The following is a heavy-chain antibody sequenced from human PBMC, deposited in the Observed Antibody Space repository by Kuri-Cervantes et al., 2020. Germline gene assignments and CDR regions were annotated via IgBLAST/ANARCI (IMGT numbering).Heavy chain of an antibody. V-gene: IGHV3-74*01. Sequence: GESLKISCAASGFPFNTFSDYWIHWVRQVPGKGLVWVSRINRDGSDSTYAASVKGRFTTSRDNAKNTLYLQMNSLRVEDTAVYYCTRSIEYWGRGTLVTVSS. CDR2: INRDGSDS. J-gene: IGHJ4*02. CDR1: GFPFNTFSDYW. CDR3: TRSIEY.